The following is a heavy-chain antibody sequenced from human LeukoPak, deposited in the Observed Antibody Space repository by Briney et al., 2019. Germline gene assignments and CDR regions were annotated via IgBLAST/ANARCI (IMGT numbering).Heavy chain of an antibody. CDR2: IVVGSGNT. V-gene: IGHV1-58*02. Sequence: SVKVSCKASGFTFTSSAMQWVRQARGQRLEWIGWIVVGSGNTNYAQKFQERVTITRDMSTSTAYMELSSLRSEDTAVYYCAADLGDYYDSSALPLYWGQGTLVTVSS. J-gene: IGHJ4*02. CDR1: GFTFTSSA. CDR3: AADLGDYYDSSALPLY. D-gene: IGHD3-22*01.